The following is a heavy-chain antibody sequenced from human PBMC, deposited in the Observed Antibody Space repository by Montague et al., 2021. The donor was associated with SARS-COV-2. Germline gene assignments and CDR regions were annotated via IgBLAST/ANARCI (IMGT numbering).Heavy chain of an antibody. CDR3: ARVGRQQLVRLSGMDV. CDR2: TYYRSKWYN. CDR1: GDSVSSNSAA. Sequence: CAISGDSVSSNSAAWNWIRQSPSRGLEWLGRTYYRSKWYNDYALSVKSXITINPDTSKNQFSLQLSSVTAADTAVYYCARVGRQQLVRLSGMDVWGQGTTVTVSS. D-gene: IGHD6-13*01. V-gene: IGHV6-1*01. J-gene: IGHJ6*02.